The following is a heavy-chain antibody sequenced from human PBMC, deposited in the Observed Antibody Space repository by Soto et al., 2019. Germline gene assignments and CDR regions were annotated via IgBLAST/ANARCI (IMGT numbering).Heavy chain of an antibody. CDR1: GGTFSSYA. D-gene: IGHD3-10*01. Sequence: QVQLVQSGAEVKKPGSSVKVSCKASGGTFSSYAISRVRQAPGQGLEWMGGIIPIFGTANYAQKFQGRVTITADESTSTAYMELSSLRSEDTAVYYCAIRTMVRGVHIGVGNYYGMDVWGQGTTVTVSS. J-gene: IGHJ6*02. CDR2: IIPIFGTA. CDR3: AIRTMVRGVHIGVGNYYGMDV. V-gene: IGHV1-69*01.